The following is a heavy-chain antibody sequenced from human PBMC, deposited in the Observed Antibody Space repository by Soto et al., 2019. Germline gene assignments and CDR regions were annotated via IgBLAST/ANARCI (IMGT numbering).Heavy chain of an antibody. CDR2: IYHSGTT. Sequence: QVQLQESGPGLVKPSQTLSLTCTVSGGSISSGGYYWSWIRQHPGKGLEGIGYIYHSGTTYYKSSLKTRPTISVDTTKKQFSLKLSSVTAAYTAVYYCARVPKHYDKYYFDYLGQGTLVTGSS. CDR1: GGSISSGGYY. CDR3: ARVPKHYDKYYFDY. J-gene: IGHJ4*02. D-gene: IGHD3-22*01. V-gene: IGHV4-31*03.